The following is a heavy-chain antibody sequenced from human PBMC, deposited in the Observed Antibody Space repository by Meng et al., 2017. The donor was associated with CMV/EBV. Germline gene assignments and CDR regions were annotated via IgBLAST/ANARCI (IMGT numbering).Heavy chain of an antibody. CDR1: GYTFTSYG. CDR2: ISAYNGNT. Sequence: ASVKVSCKASGYTFTSYGISWVRQAPGQGLEWMGWISAYNGNTNYAQKLQGRVTMTTDISTSTAYMELRSLRSDDTAVYYCARVEELVGWGGGEIKVPDYWGQGTLVTVSS. CDR3: ARVEELVGWGGGEIKVPDY. D-gene: IGHD6-13*01. J-gene: IGHJ4*02. V-gene: IGHV1-18*01.